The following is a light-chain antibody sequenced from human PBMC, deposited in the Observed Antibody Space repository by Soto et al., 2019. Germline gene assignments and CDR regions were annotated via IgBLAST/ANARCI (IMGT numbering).Light chain of an antibody. CDR1: QSFSSY. CDR3: QQYGSSSIT. CDR2: DAS. V-gene: IGKV3-20*01. Sequence: EIVLTQSPATLSLSPGERATLSCRASQSFSSYLAWYQQKPGHAPRLLIYDASNRATGIPARFSGSGSGTDFTLTISRLEPEDFAVYYCQQYGSSSITFGQGTRLEIK. J-gene: IGKJ5*01.